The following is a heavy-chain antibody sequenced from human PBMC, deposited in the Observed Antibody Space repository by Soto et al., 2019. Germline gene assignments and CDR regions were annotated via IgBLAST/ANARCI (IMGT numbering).Heavy chain of an antibody. CDR3: ARDRSMVVVAPGY. Sequence: QVQLVESGGGVVQPGRSLRLSCAASGFTFSSYAMHWVRQAPGKGLEWVAFISYDGSDEYYADSVKGGFTISRDNSKNTLYLQVNSLRIEDTAVYYCARDRSMVVVAPGYWGQGTLVTVS. V-gene: IGHV3-30-3*01. J-gene: IGHJ4*02. CDR1: GFTFSSYA. D-gene: IGHD3-22*01. CDR2: ISYDGSDE.